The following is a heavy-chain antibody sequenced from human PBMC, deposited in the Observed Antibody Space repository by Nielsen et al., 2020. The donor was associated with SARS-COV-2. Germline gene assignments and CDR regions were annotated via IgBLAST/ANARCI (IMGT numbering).Heavy chain of an antibody. CDR2: IWYDGSNK. J-gene: IGHJ4*02. D-gene: IGHD3-3*01. CDR1: GFTFSSYG. Sequence: GESLKISCAASGFTFSSYGMHWVRQAPGKGLEWVAVIWYDGSNKYYADSVKGRFTISRDNSKNTLYLQMNSLRAEDTAVYYCASPRITIFGVVIMGYWGQGTLVTVSS. CDR3: ASPRITIFGVVIMGY. V-gene: IGHV3-33*01.